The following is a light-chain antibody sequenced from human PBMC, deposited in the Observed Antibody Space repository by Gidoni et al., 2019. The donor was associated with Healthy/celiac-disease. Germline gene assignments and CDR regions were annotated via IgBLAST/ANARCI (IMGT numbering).Light chain of an antibody. Sequence: SSELTQDPAVSEALGQTVRITCQGDSLRSYYASWYQQKPGQAPVLVIYGKNNRPSGIPDRFSGSSSGNTASLTITGAQAEDEADYYCNSRDSSGNHLVFGTGTKVTVL. V-gene: IGLV3-19*01. J-gene: IGLJ1*01. CDR3: NSRDSSGNHLV. CDR2: GKN. CDR1: SLRSYY.